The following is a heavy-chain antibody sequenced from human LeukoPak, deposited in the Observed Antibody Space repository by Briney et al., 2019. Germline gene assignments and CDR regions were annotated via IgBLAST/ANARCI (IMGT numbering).Heavy chain of an antibody. D-gene: IGHD1-26*01. Sequence: PSETLSLTCTVSGGSISSGGYYWSWIRQHPGKGLEWIGYIYYSGSTYYNPSLKSRVTISVDTSKNQFSLKLSSVTAADTAVYYCARGGGATGYFDYWGQGTLVTVSS. CDR1: GGSISSGGYY. V-gene: IGHV4-31*03. J-gene: IGHJ4*02. CDR3: ARGGGATGYFDY. CDR2: IYYSGST.